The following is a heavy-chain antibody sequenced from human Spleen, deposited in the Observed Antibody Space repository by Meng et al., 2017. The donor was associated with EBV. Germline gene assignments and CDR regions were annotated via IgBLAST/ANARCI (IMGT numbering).Heavy chain of an antibody. J-gene: IGHJ2*01. CDR1: GYTFTSYG. CDR2: MNPNSGNT. CDR3: ATSSSSSPYWYFDL. V-gene: IGHV1-8*01. Sequence: QFELVQSGAEVKKPGASVKVSCKASGYTFTSYGLNWVRQATGQGLEWMGWMNPNSGNTGYAQKFQGRVTMTRNTSISTAYMELSCLRSEDTALYYCATSSSSSPYWYFDLWGRGTLVTVSS. D-gene: IGHD6-6*01.